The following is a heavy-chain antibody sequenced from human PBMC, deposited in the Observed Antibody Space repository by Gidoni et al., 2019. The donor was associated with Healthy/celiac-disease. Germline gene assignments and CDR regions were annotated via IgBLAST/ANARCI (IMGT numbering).Heavy chain of an antibody. CDR3: AHRGGYCSSTSCYGMGGGFDY. CDR1: VFSLSTSGVG. J-gene: IGHJ4*02. V-gene: IGHV2-5*02. CDR2: IYWDDDK. D-gene: IGHD2-2*03. Sequence: QITLKESGPTLVKPTQTLTLTCTFSVFSLSTSGVGVGWIRQPPGKALEWLALIYWDDDKRYSPSLKSRLTITKDTTKNQVVLTMTNMDPVDTATYYCAHRGGYCSSTSCYGMGGGFDYWGQGTLVTVSS.